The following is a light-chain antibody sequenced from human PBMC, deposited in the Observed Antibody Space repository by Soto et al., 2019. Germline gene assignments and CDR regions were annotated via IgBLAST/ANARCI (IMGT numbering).Light chain of an antibody. V-gene: IGLV2-23*01. CDR3: CSSAPESTYV. Sequence: QSALAQPASVSGSPGQSVTISCTGTSSDVRAYNSVSWYQQHPDKAPQLMIYKGTQRPSGVSNRFSGSTSGNAASLTISGLQAGDEADYFCCSSAPESTYVFGTGTKLTVL. CDR2: KGT. CDR1: SSDVRAYNS. J-gene: IGLJ1*01.